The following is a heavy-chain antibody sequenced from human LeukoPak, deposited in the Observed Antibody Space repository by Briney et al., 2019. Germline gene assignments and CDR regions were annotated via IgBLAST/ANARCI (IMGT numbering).Heavy chain of an antibody. CDR1: GFTFSDYY. CDR2: ISSSGSTI. V-gene: IGHV3-11*04. CDR3: AREYCGSSGYYYFDY. Sequence: PGGSLRLSCAASGFTFSDYYMSWIPQAPGKGLEWVSYISSSGSTIYYADSVKGRFTISRDNAKNSLYLQMNSLRAEDTAGYYCAREYCGSSGYYYFDYWGQGTLVTVSS. D-gene: IGHD3-22*01. J-gene: IGHJ4*02.